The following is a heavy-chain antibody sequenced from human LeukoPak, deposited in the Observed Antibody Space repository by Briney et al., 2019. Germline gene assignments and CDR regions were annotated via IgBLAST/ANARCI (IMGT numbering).Heavy chain of an antibody. CDR2: ISTSSSTI. D-gene: IGHD2-15*01. CDR3: ARVLRYCSGGNCYSGGLGYMDV. Sequence: GGSLRLSCAASGFTFSSYSMNWVRQAPGKGLEWLSYISTSSSTIYYADSVQGRFIISRDNAKNSLFLQMNSLRAEDTAVYYCARVLRYCSGGNCYSGGLGYMDVWGKGTTVTISS. J-gene: IGHJ6*03. CDR1: GFTFSSYS. V-gene: IGHV3-48*01.